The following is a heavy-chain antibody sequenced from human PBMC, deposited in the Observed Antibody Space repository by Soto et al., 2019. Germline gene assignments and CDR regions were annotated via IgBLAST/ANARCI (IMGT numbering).Heavy chain of an antibody. CDR1: GGSISSYY. CDR2: IYYSGST. J-gene: IGHJ4*02. D-gene: IGHD3-3*01. V-gene: IGHV4-59*01. Sequence: QVQLQESGPGLVKPSETLSLTCTVSGGSISSYYWSWIRQPPGKGLEWIGYIYYSGSTNYNPSRKRRLTISVDTSKNQFSLKLSSVTAADTAVYYCARGAGNYDFCSVYYTGMDYWGQGTLVTVSS. CDR3: ARGAGNYDFCSVYYTGMDY.